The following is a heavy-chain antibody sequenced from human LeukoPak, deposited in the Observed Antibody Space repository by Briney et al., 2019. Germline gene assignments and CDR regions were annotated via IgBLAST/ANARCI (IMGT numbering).Heavy chain of an antibody. V-gene: IGHV2-5*02. Sequence: SGPTLVRPTQTLTLTCTFSGFSLRTSGVGVGWIRQPPGKALEWLAVTYWDDDERYSPSLKSRLTITKDTSKNQVVLTMTNMDPVDTATYYCAHSCGGGNSAYFDYWGQGTLVTVSS. CDR1: GFSLRTSGVG. CDR2: TYWDDDE. D-gene: IGHD4-23*01. CDR3: AHSCGGGNSAYFDY. J-gene: IGHJ4*02.